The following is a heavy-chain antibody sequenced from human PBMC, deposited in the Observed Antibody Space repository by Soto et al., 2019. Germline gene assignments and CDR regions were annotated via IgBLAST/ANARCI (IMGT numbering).Heavy chain of an antibody. CDR3: ARGGDTAMVYFDY. D-gene: IGHD5-18*01. J-gene: IGHJ4*02. CDR2: IYYSGST. Sequence: PPGKGLEWIGYIYYSGSTNYNPSLKSQVTISVDTSKNQFSLKLSSVTAADTAVYYCARGGDTAMVYFDYWGQGTLVTVSS. V-gene: IGHV4-59*01.